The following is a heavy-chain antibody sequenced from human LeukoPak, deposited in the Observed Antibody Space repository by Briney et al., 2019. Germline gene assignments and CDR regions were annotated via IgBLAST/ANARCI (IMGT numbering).Heavy chain of an antibody. J-gene: IGHJ5*02. D-gene: IGHD5-24*01. CDR1: GFTFSDYH. CDR3: ASFPDRPMAP. CDR2: ISSSGSTI. Sequence: GGSLRLSCAAPGFTFSDYHMSWIRQAPGKGLEWVSYISSSGSTIYYADSVKGRFTISRDNAKNSLYLQMNSLRAEDTAVYYCASFPDRPMAPWGQGTLVTVSS. V-gene: IGHV3-11*01.